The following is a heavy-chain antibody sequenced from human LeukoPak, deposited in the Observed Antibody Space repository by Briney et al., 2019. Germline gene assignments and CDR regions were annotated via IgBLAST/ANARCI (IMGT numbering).Heavy chain of an antibody. D-gene: IGHD2-15*01. V-gene: IGHV3-74*01. J-gene: IGHJ6*03. CDR2: INSDGINT. CDR3: ARYGLLKVAATVYYYYYMDV. CDR1: GFTFSNYW. Sequence: PGGSLRLSCAASGFTFSNYWMHWVRQAPGKGLVWVSRINSDGINTSYADSVKGRFTISRDNAKNTLNLQMNSLRAEDTAVYYCARYGLLKVAATVYYYYYMDVWGKGTTVTISS.